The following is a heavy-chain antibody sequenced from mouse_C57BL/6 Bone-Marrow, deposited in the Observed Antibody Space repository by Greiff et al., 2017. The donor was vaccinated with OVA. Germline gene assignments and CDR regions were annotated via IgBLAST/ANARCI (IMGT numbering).Heavy chain of an antibody. Sequence: EVQLVESGGGLVKPGGSLKLSCAASGFTFSDYGMHWVRQAPEKGLEWVAYISSGSSTIFYADTLKGRFTISRDNAKNTLFLQMTSLRSEDTAMYYCAIWSYYFDYWGQGTTLTVSS. CDR1: GFTFSDYG. CDR2: ISSGSSTI. J-gene: IGHJ2*01. CDR3: AIWSYYFDY. V-gene: IGHV5-17*01. D-gene: IGHD1-1*02.